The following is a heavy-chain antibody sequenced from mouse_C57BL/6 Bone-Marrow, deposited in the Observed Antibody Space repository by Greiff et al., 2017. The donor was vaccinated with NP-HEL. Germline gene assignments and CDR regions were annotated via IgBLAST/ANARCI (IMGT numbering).Heavy chain of an antibody. J-gene: IGHJ3*01. CDR3: AREACDYGAY. CDR1: GYTFTSYW. V-gene: IGHV1-59*01. Sequence: VKLQQPGAELVRPGTSVKLSCKASGYTFTSYWMHWVKQRPGQGLEWIGVIDPSDSYTNYNQKFKGKATLTVDTSSSTAYMQLSSLTSEDSAVYYCAREACDYGAYWGQGTLVTVSA. D-gene: IGHD1-1*01. CDR2: IDPSDSYT.